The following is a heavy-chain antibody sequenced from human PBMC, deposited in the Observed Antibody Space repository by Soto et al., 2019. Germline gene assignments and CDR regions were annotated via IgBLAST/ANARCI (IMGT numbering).Heavy chain of an antibody. Sequence: ASVKVSCKTSGYTFSSHGISWVRQAPGQGLEWMGWINPYSGNTHFVQNLQGRVTLTTDTSTSTAYMELRSLTSDDTAMYYCARDVPRIDSSGYYYDEAFDIWGQGTMVTVSS. J-gene: IGHJ3*02. CDR3: ARDVPRIDSSGYYYDEAFDI. CDR2: INPYSGNT. D-gene: IGHD3-22*01. CDR1: GYTFSSHG. V-gene: IGHV1-18*04.